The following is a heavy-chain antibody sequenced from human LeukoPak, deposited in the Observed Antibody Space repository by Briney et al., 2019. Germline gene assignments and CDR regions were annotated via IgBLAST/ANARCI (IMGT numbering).Heavy chain of an antibody. D-gene: IGHD3-22*01. CDR1: GFTFSTYS. Sequence: GGSLRLSCAASGFTFSTYSMNWVRQAPGKGLEWVSSISSSSGYIYYADSVKGRFTISRDNAKNSLYLQMNSLRAEDTAVYYCARVALYYDSSGYYQPFDYWGQGTLVTVSS. CDR3: ARVALYYDSSGYYQPFDY. V-gene: IGHV3-21*01. CDR2: ISSSSGYI. J-gene: IGHJ4*02.